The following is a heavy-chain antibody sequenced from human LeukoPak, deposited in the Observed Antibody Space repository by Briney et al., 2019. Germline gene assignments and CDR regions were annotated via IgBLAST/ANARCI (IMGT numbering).Heavy chain of an antibody. CDR1: GYSFTNNW. J-gene: IGHJ4*02. CDR3: ARHASGDLSTPFDY. Sequence: GESLRISCKGSGYSFTNNWIGWVRQMPGKGLEWMGIIYPGDSHTRYSPSFQGQVTISADKSISSAYLQWSSLKASDTAIYYCARHASGDLSTPFDYWGQGTLATVSS. D-gene: IGHD3-16*02. CDR2: IYPGDSHT. V-gene: IGHV5-51*01.